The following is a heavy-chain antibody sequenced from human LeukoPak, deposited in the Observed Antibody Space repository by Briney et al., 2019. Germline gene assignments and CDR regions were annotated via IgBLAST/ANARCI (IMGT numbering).Heavy chain of an antibody. CDR3: AKSSGPGGYYYYGMDV. Sequence: GGSLRLSCAASGFTFSSYSMNWVRQAPGKGLEWVSGISGDGGITYYADSVRGRFTISRDNSKNTLYLQMNSLRAEDTAVCYCAKSSGPGGYYYYGMDVWGQGTTVTVAS. J-gene: IGHJ6*02. CDR1: GFTFSSYS. CDR2: ISGDGGIT. V-gene: IGHV3-23*01. D-gene: IGHD3-10*01.